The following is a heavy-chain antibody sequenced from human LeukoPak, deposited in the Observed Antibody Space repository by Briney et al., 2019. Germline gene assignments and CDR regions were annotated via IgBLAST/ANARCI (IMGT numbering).Heavy chain of an antibody. D-gene: IGHD6-13*01. V-gene: IGHV3-48*03. CDR3: ARGGSSWGPYYYYYYMDV. J-gene: IGHJ6*03. CDR1: GFTFSSYE. CDR2: ISSSGSTI. Sequence: GGSLRLSCAASGFTFSSYEMNWVRQAPGKGLEWVSYISSSGSTIYYADSVKGRFTISRDSAKNSLYLQMNSLRAEDTAVYYCARGGSSWGPYYYYYYMDVWGKGTAVTVSS.